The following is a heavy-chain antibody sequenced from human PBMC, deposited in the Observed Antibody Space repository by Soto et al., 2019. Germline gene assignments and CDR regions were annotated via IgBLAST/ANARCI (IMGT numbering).Heavy chain of an antibody. D-gene: IGHD4-17*01. V-gene: IGHV3-53*01. CDR1: GFTVSSTF. Sequence: GGSLRLSCAVSGFTVSSTFMSWVRQAPGKGLEWVSIIYTGGSTYNADSVKGRFSISRDNSKNTLYLQMNSLRVEDTAVYFCARGWRSQYGAPGDLDYWGQGTLVTVSS. J-gene: IGHJ4*02. CDR3: ARGWRSQYGAPGDLDY. CDR2: IYTGGST.